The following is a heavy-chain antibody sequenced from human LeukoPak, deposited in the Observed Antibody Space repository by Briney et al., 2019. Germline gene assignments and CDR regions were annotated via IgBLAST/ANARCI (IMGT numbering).Heavy chain of an antibody. J-gene: IGHJ5*02. Sequence: ASETLSLTCTVSGGSISSSSYYWGWIRQPPGKGLEWIGSIYYSGSTYYNPSLKSRVTISVDTSKNQFSLKLSSVTAADTAVYYCARRGDIAAAETDNWFDPWGQGTLVTVSS. CDR3: ARRGDIAAAETDNWFDP. CDR1: GGSISSSSYY. D-gene: IGHD6-13*01. V-gene: IGHV4-39*01. CDR2: IYYSGST.